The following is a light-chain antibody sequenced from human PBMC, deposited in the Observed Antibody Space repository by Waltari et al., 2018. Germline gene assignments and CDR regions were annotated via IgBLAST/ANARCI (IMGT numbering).Light chain of an antibody. V-gene: IGKV3-11*01. CDR3: SQRSNWPIA. J-gene: IGKJ5*01. Sequence: IVLTQSPATLSLSPGASATLSCRASQSVSSHLVWYQQKPGQTPRLLTYGASNRATGSPARLSGSGSGTDVTLTISSRECEVFAVYYCSQRSNWPIAFGQGTRLEIK. CDR1: QSVSSH. CDR2: GAS.